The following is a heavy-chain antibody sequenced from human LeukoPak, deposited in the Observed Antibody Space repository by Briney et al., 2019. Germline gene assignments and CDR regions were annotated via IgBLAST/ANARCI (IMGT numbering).Heavy chain of an antibody. Sequence: WESLKISCKGSGYSFTNYWIGWVRQMPGKGLGGMGIIYPGDSDTRYSPPFQGQVTISADKSISPAYLQWSSLKASNTAMYYCARSGGLGELSLYNFDYWGQGTLVTVSS. CDR1: GYSFTNYW. D-gene: IGHD3-16*02. CDR2: IYPGDSDT. CDR3: ARSGGLGELSLYNFDY. J-gene: IGHJ4*02. V-gene: IGHV5-51*01.